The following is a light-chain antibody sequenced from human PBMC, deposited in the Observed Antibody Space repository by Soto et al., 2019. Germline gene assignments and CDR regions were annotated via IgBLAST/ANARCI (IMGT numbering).Light chain of an antibody. CDR1: QSVSSTY. Sequence: EIVLTQSPGTLSLSPGERATLSCRASQSVSSTYLIWYQQKPGQAPRLLIYGASSRATGVPDRFSGGGSGTDFTLTISRLEPEDFAVYYCQQYGSSPLTFGQGTRLEI. CDR3: QQYGSSPLT. V-gene: IGKV3-20*01. J-gene: IGKJ5*01. CDR2: GAS.